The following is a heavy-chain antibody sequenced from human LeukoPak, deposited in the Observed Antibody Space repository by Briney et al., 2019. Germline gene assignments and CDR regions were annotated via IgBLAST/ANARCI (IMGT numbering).Heavy chain of an antibody. CDR3: AREPGSSGWYLH. J-gene: IGHJ4*02. Sequence: GGSLRLSCAASGXTVRTNYVTWVRQAPGKGLEWVSVIYSGGSTYYADSVKGRFTISRDNSKNTLYLQMNSLRAEDTAVYYCAREPGSSGWYLHWGQGTLVTVSS. CDR2: IYSGGST. V-gene: IGHV3-66*01. D-gene: IGHD6-19*01. CDR1: GXTVRTNY.